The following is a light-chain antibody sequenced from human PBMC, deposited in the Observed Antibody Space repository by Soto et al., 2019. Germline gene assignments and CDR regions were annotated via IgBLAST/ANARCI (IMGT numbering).Light chain of an antibody. V-gene: IGKV3-20*01. CDR1: QSVSSRS. Sequence: IVLTQSPGTLSLSPGERATLCCRASQSVSSRSLAWYQQKPGQAPRLLISGASSRAADIPDRFSGSGSGTDFTLTINRLEPEDFAVYYCQQYDSSPRTFGQGTKVDIK. CDR2: GAS. J-gene: IGKJ1*01. CDR3: QQYDSSPRT.